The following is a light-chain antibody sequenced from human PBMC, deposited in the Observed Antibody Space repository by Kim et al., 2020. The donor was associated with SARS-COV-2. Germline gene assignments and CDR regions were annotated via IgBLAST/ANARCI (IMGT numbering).Light chain of an antibody. CDR2: DNN. Sequence: KVTISCSGISSNIGNNYVSWYQQLPGTAPKLLIYDNNKRPSGIPDRFSGSKSGTSATLGITGLQTGDEADYYCGTWDNSLSAGYVFGTGTKVTVL. CDR3: GTWDNSLSAGYV. J-gene: IGLJ1*01. CDR1: SSNIGNNY. V-gene: IGLV1-51*01.